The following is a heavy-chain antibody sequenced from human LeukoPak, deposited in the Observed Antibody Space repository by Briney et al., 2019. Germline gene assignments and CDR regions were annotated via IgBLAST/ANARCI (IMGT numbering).Heavy chain of an antibody. CDR1: GGSISSYY. Sequence: SETLSLTCTVSGGSISSYYWSWIRQPPGKGLEWIGYIYYSGSTNYNPSLKSRVTISVDTSKNQFSLKLSSVTAADTAVYYCAREGSTSYFDYWGQGTLATVSS. V-gene: IGHV4-59*12. J-gene: IGHJ4*02. CDR3: AREGSTSYFDY. CDR2: IYYSGST. D-gene: IGHD2-2*01.